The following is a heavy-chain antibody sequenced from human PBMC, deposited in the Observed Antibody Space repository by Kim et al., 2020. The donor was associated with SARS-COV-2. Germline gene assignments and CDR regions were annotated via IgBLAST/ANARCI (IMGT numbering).Heavy chain of an antibody. Sequence: AQKFRGRVTMTRDTSTSTVYMELSSLRSEDTAVYYCARELGTMAPDAFDIWGQGTMVTVSS. J-gene: IGHJ3*02. CDR3: ARELGTMAPDAFDI. D-gene: IGHD3-10*01. V-gene: IGHV1-46*01.